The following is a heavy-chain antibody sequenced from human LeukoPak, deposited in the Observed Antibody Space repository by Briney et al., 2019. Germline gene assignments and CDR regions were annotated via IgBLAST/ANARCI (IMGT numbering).Heavy chain of an antibody. CDR1: GFTFSSYG. Sequence: GGSLRLSCAASGFTFSSYGMSWVRQAPGKGLEWVSGISGAGDNTYYADSVKGRFTISRDNSKNTLYLQMNSLRAEDTAVYYCARDPTRGVVVIARFYYYYYYMDVWGKGTTVTVSS. CDR2: ISGAGDNT. V-gene: IGHV3-23*01. D-gene: IGHD2-21*01. CDR3: ARDPTRGVVVIARFYYYYYYMDV. J-gene: IGHJ6*03.